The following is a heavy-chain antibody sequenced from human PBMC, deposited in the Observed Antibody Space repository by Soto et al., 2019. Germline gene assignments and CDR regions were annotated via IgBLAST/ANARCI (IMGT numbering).Heavy chain of an antibody. J-gene: IGHJ5*02. Sequence: PSETLSLTCTVSGGSISSYYWSWIRQPPGKGLEWIGYIYYSGSTNYNPPLKSRVTISVDTSKNQFSLKLSSVTAADTAAYYCARDRYSSSKVWFDPWGQGTLVTVSS. CDR2: IYYSGST. V-gene: IGHV4-59*01. CDR1: GGSISSYY. CDR3: ARDRYSSSKVWFDP. D-gene: IGHD6-6*01.